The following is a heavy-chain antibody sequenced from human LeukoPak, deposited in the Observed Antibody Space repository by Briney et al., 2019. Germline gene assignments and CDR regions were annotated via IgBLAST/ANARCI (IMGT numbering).Heavy chain of an antibody. CDR3: AKGGASVTRYVDY. CDR2: ILYDGSEK. J-gene: IGHJ4*02. Sequence: GGSLRLTCAASGFTFSRHPMHWVRQAPGKGLEWVAVILYDGSEKYYTESVKGRFTISRDNSQNTLYLQMNSLRPEDTAVYYCAKGGASVTRYVDYWGQGTLVTVSS. D-gene: IGHD4-17*01. V-gene: IGHV3-30*04. CDR1: GFTFSRHP.